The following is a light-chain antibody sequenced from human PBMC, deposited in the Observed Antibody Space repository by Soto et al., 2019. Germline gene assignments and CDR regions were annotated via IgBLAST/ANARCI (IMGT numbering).Light chain of an antibody. V-gene: IGKV3-11*01. CDR3: QQRNVGPPVT. Sequence: EIVLTQSPATRSLSPGERATLSCRASPSVTDFLAWSQQKPGQAPRLLIYGAFNRATGITARFSGSGSGTEFTLTISGLEAEDSAVYYCQQRNVGPPVTFDQGTLMEIK. J-gene: IGKJ5*01. CDR2: GAF. CDR1: PSVTDF.